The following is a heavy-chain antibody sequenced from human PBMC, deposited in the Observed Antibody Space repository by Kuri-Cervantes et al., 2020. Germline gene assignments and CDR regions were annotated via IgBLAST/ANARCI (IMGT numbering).Heavy chain of an antibody. CDR1: GFTFSSYW. V-gene: IGHV3-7*03. D-gene: IGHD2-2*01. CDR2: IKQDGSEK. Sequence: GGSLRLSCAASGFTFSSYWMSWVRQAPGKGLEWVANIKQDGSEKYYVDSVKGRFTISRDNAKNSLYLQMNSLTVEDTAVYYCAEGVSSNNYSPNDYWGQGTLVTVSS. CDR3: AEGVSSNNYSPNDY. J-gene: IGHJ4*02.